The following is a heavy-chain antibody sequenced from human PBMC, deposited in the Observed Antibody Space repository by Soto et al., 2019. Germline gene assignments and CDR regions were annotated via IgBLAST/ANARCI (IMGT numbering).Heavy chain of an antibody. CDR2: IKQDGSEK. CDR3: ARVPYYCDSPTDY. J-gene: IGHJ4*02. D-gene: IGHD3-22*01. Sequence: GGSLRLSCADSGFTFSSDWLSWVRQAPGKGLEWVANIKQDGSEKYYVDSVKGRFTISRDNAKSSLYLQMSSLRAEDTAVYYCARVPYYCDSPTDYWGQGTLDTVSS. V-gene: IGHV3-7*03. CDR1: GFTFSSDW.